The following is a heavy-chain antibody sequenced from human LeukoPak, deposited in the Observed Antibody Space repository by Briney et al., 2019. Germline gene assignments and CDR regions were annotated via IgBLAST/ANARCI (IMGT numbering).Heavy chain of an antibody. CDR3: ARGMAEAYDYNWFDP. Sequence: SGTLSLTCVVSGGSISSRNWWSWVRQPPGKGLEWIGEIYQSGTTNYNPSLKSRVTISVDKSKNQFSLKLSSVTAADTAVYFCARGMAEAYDYNWFDPWGQGILVTVSS. V-gene: IGHV4-4*02. J-gene: IGHJ5*02. CDR1: GGSISSRNW. D-gene: IGHD5-12*01. CDR2: IYQSGTT.